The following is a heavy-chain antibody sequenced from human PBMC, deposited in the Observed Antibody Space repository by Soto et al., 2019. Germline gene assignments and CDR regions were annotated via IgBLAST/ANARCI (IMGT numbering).Heavy chain of an antibody. CDR2: ISAYNGTT. J-gene: IGHJ4*02. V-gene: IGHV1-18*01. CDR1: GGTFSSYA. CDR3: AREPGGREAAVY. D-gene: IGHD6-13*01. Sequence: ASVKVSCKASGGTFSSYAISWVRQAPGQGLEWMGGISAYNGTTNYAQKLQGRVTMTTDASTSTAYMELRSLRSDDTAVYYCAREPGGREAAVYWGQGTQVTVSS.